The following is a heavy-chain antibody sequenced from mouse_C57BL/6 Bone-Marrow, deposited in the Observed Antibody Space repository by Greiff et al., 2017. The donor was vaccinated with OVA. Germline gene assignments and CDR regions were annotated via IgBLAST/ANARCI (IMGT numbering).Heavy chain of an antibody. V-gene: IGHV1-81*01. CDR2: IYPRSGNT. D-gene: IGHD1-1*01. CDR1: GYTFTSYG. CDR3: ARAPPYYGSSHWYFDV. Sequence: VKVVESGAELARPGASVKLSCKASGYTFTSYGISWVKQRTGQGLEWIGEIYPRSGNTYYNEKFKGKATLTADKSSSTAYMELRSLTSEDSAVYFCARAPPYYGSSHWYFDVWGTGTTVTVSS. J-gene: IGHJ1*03.